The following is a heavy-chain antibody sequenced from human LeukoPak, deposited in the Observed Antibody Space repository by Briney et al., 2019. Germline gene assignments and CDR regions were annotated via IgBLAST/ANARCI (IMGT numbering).Heavy chain of an antibody. Sequence: GSLRLSCATSGFTFSSYSMNWVRQAPGKGLEWVSSITAGGYIDYADSVKGRFTISRDNAKNSLYLQMNSLRAEDTAVYYCARLLTSYYYMDVWGKGTTVTVSS. CDR2: ITAGGYI. CDR1: GFTFSSYS. CDR3: ARLLTSYYYMDV. V-gene: IGHV3-21*01. J-gene: IGHJ6*03.